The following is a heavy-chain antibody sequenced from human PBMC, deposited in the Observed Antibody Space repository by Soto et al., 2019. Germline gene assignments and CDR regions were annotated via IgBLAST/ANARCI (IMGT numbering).Heavy chain of an antibody. CDR1: GYTLTELS. D-gene: IGHD3-3*01. V-gene: IGHV1-24*01. CDR2: FDPEDGET. CDR3: ATARARFLEWLLSGHYGMDF. Sequence: ASVKVSCKVSGYTLTELSMHWVRQAPGKGLEWMGGFDPEDGETIYAQKFQGRVTMTEDTSTDTAYMELSSLRSEDTAVYYCATARARFLEWLLSGHYGMDFWGQGTTVTVSS. J-gene: IGHJ6*02.